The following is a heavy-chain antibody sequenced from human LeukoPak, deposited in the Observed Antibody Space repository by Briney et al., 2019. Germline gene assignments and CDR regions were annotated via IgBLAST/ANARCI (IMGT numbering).Heavy chain of an antibody. CDR3: ARGRILRYFDWSSYYYYNGMDV. V-gene: IGHV1-8*01. J-gene: IGHJ6*02. CDR1: GYTFTSYD. CDR2: MNPNSGNT. Sequence: ASVKVSCKASGYTFTSYDINWVRQATGQGLEWMGWMNPNSGNTGYAQKFQGRVTMTRNTSISTAYMELSSLRSEDTAVYYCARGRILRYFDWSSYYYYNGMDVWGQGTTVTVSS. D-gene: IGHD3-9*01.